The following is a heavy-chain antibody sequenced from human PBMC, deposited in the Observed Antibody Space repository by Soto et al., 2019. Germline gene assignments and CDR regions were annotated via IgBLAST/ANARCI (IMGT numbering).Heavy chain of an antibody. Sequence: AASVKVSCKASGGTFSSYAISWVRQAPGQGLEWMGGIIPIFGTANYAQKFQGRVTITADESTSTTYMELSSLRSEDTAVYYCARDRASGSYFPYFDYWGQGTLVTVSS. V-gene: IGHV1-69*13. CDR3: ARDRASGSYFPYFDY. CDR2: IIPIFGTA. J-gene: IGHJ4*02. CDR1: GGTFSSYA. D-gene: IGHD1-26*01.